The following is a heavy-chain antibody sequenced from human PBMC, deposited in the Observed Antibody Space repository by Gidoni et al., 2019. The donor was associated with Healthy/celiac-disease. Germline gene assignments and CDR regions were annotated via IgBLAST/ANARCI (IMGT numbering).Heavy chain of an antibody. CDR1: GFPLRRYA. J-gene: IGHJ3*02. CDR3: AKADSSSWYTDAFDI. D-gene: IGHD6-13*01. Sequence: EVQLLESGGGVVQPGGYLRLSCAASGFPLRRYAMSWVRQAPGKGLEWVSAISGSGGSTYYADSVKGRFTISRDNSKNTLYLQMNSLRAEDTAVYYCAKADSSSWYTDAFDIWCQGTMVTVSS. V-gene: IGHV3-23*01. CDR2: ISGSGGST.